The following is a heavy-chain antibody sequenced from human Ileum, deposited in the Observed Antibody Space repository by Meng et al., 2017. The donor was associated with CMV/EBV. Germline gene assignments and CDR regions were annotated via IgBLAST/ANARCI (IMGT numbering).Heavy chain of an antibody. V-gene: IGHV2-70*20. CDR2: IDWDDDK. Sequence: SGPTLVKPTQTLTLTCTVSGFSLTTRGMCVSWVRQPPGKALEWLALIDWDDDKYYSTSLKTRLTISKDTSKNQVVLIMTNMDPVDTATYYCARAPGYSSGHLDYWGQGTLVTVSS. CDR1: GFSLTTRGMC. D-gene: IGHD6-19*01. CDR3: ARAPGYSSGHLDY. J-gene: IGHJ4*02.